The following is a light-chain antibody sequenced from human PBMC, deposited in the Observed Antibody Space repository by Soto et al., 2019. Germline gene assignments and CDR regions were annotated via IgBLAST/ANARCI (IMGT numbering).Light chain of an antibody. CDR3: KQALAQTPLM. CDR2: LGS. CDR1: QSLLHSNGYNY. J-gene: IGKJ1*01. V-gene: IGKV2-28*01. Sequence: DIVMTQSPLSLPVTPGEPASISCRSSQSLLHSNGYNYLDWYLQKPGQSPQLLIYLGSNRASGVPDRLSGSGSGTDFTLKISRVEAEDVGVYSWKQALAQTPLMFGQGTKVEIQ.